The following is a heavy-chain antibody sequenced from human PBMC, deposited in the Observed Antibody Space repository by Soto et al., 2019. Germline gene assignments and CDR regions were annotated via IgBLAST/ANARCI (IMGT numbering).Heavy chain of an antibody. CDR2: ISSSSSYI. CDR1: GFTFSSYS. J-gene: IGHJ4*02. D-gene: IGHD3-22*01. Sequence: EVQLVEPGGGLVKPGGSLRLSCAASGFTFSSYSMNWVRQAPGKGLEWVSSISSSSSYIYYADSVKGRFTISRDNAKNSLYLQMNSLRAEDTAVYYCARASFDSRAFDYWGQGTLVTVSS. V-gene: IGHV3-21*01. CDR3: ARASFDSRAFDY.